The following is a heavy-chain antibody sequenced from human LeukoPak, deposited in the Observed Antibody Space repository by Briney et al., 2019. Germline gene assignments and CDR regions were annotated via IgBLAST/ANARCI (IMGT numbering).Heavy chain of an antibody. J-gene: IGHJ6*02. V-gene: IGHV1-69*01. Sequence: SVKVSCKASGGTFSSYAISWVRQAPGQGLEWMGGIIPIFGTANYAQKFQGRVTITADESTSTAYMELSSLRSEDTAVYYCARAYYSIAAAGKIYSYGMDVWGQGTTVTVSS. CDR2: IIPIFGTA. CDR1: GGTFSSYA. CDR3: ARAYYSIAAAGKIYSYGMDV. D-gene: IGHD6-13*01.